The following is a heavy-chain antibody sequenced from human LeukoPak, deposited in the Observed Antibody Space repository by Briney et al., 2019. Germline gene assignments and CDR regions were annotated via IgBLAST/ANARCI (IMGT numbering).Heavy chain of an antibody. J-gene: IGHJ4*02. V-gene: IGHV4-59*01. D-gene: IGHD4-23*01. CDR1: GGSISSYY. CDR2: IYYSGST. CDR3: AHGGGRGFDY. Sequence: SETLSLTCTVSGGSISSYYWSWIRQPPGKGLEWIGYIYYSGSTNYNPSLKSRVTISVDTSKNQFSLKLSSVTAADRAVYYCAHGGGRGFDYWGQGTLVTVSS.